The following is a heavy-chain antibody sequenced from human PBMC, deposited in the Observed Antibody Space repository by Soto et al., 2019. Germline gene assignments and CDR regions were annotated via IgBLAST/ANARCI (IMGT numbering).Heavy chain of an antibody. D-gene: IGHD3-22*01. CDR3: ARDLLYYYDSSGYYYPSLYYGMDV. Sequence: GASVKVSCKASGYTFTSYGISWVRQAPGQGLEWMGWISAYNGNTNYAQKLQGRVTMTTDTSTSTAYMELRSLRSDDTAVYYCARDLLYYYDSSGYYYPSLYYGMDVWGQGTLVAVSS. CDR2: ISAYNGNT. V-gene: IGHV1-18*01. CDR1: GYTFTSYG. J-gene: IGHJ6*02.